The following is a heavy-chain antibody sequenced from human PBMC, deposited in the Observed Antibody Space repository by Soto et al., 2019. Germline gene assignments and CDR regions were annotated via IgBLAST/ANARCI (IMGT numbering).Heavy chain of an antibody. J-gene: IGHJ4*02. Sequence: GGSLRLSCAASGFTFSSYWMHWVRQAPGKGLVWVSRINSDGSRTSYADSVKGRFTISRDNAKNTLYLQMNSLRAEDTAVYYCAVAVAGPTAIGYWGQGTLVTVSS. V-gene: IGHV3-74*01. CDR2: INSDGSRT. CDR1: GFTFSSYW. D-gene: IGHD6-19*01. CDR3: AVAVAGPTAIGY.